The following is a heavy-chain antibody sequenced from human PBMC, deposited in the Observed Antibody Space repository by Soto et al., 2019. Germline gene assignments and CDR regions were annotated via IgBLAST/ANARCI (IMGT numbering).Heavy chain of an antibody. Sequence: PGGSLRLSCAASGFTFSSYGMHWVRQAPGKGLEWVAVISYDGSNKYYADSVKGRFTISRDNSKNTLYLQMNSLRAEDTAVYYCASNYEAGVVAYYYHMDVWGKGTTVTVS. D-gene: IGHD3-16*01. V-gene: IGHV3-30*03. CDR2: ISYDGSNK. CDR1: GFTFSSYG. J-gene: IGHJ6*03. CDR3: ASNYEAGVVAYYYHMDV.